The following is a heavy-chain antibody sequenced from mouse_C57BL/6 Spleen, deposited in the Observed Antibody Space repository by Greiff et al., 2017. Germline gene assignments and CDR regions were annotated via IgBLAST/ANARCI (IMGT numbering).Heavy chain of an antibody. CDR2: INPNNGGT. Sequence: VQLQQSGPELVTPGASVKISCKASGYTFTDYYMNWVKQSHGKSLEWIGDINPNNGGTSYNQKFKGKATLTVDKSSSTAYMELRSLTSEDSAVYYCARGLYEGYYAIDYWGQGTSVTVSS. CDR1: GYTFTDYY. V-gene: IGHV1-26*01. CDR3: ARGLYEGYYAIDY. J-gene: IGHJ4*01. D-gene: IGHD2-3*01.